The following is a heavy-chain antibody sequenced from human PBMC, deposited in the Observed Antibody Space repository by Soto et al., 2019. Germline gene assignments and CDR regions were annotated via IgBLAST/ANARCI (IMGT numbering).Heavy chain of an antibody. J-gene: IGHJ2*01. CDR3: ARVKGSYEIWYFDL. CDR1: GYTFTSYG. D-gene: IGHD1-26*01. V-gene: IGHV1-46*03. Sequence: EASVKVSCKASGYTFTSYGISWVRQAPGQGLDWMGIINPSGGSTSYAQKFQGRVTMTRDTSRSAVYMELSSLRSEDTAVYYCARVKGSYEIWYFDLWGRGNLVTGTS. CDR2: INPSGGST.